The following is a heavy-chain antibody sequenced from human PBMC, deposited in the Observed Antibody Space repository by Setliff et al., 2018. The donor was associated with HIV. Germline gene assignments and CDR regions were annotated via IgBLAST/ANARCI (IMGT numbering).Heavy chain of an antibody. CDR2: IYYSGTT. Sequence: SETLSHTCSVPGGSMTRNYWSWIRQPPGKGLEWIGYIYYSGTTNYNPSLKSRVTFSVDMSKTQVSLKLTSVTAADTAMYFCARVRGDNFWSGSYSLPASDAFDVWGQGTMVTVSS. D-gene: IGHD3-3*01. CDR3: ARVRGDNFWSGSYSLPASDAFDV. J-gene: IGHJ3*01. CDR1: GGSMTRNY. V-gene: IGHV4-59*01.